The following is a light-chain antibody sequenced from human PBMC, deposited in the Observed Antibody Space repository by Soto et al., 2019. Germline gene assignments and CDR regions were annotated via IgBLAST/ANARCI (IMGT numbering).Light chain of an antibody. CDR2: ESS. Sequence: EVVLTQSPGTLSLSRGERATLSCRASQSISDTLAWYQQKPGQAPRLLIYESSNRATGIPARFSGSGSGTDFSLTISSLEPEDFAVYYCQQRSTWPQTFGQGTKVDIK. V-gene: IGKV3-11*01. J-gene: IGKJ1*01. CDR3: QQRSTWPQT. CDR1: QSISDT.